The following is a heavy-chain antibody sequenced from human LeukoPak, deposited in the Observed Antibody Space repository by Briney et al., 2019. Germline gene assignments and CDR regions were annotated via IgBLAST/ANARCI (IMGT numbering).Heavy chain of an antibody. CDR1: GFTFSSYW. Sequence: GGSLRLSCAASGFTFSSYWMSWVRHAPGKGLEWVANIKQDGSEKYYVDSVKGRFTISRDNAKNSLYLQMNSLRAEDTAVYYCARDGGYSSFGYWGQGTLVTVSS. CDR2: IKQDGSEK. D-gene: IGHD6-13*01. V-gene: IGHV3-7*01. J-gene: IGHJ4*02. CDR3: ARDGGYSSFGY.